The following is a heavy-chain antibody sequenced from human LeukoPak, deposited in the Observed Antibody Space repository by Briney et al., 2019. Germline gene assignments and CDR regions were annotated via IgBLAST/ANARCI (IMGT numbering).Heavy chain of an antibody. CDR2: IYSGGST. CDR1: GFTASSNY. Sequence: GGSLRLSCAASGFTASSNYMSWVRQAPGKGLEWGSVIYSGGSTYYADPVKGRFTISRDNSKNTLYLQMNTLRAADTAVYYCARDGYHGGVRYWGQRTLVTVSS. J-gene: IGHJ4*02. CDR3: ARDGYHGGVRY. D-gene: IGHD3-16*01. V-gene: IGHV3-53*01.